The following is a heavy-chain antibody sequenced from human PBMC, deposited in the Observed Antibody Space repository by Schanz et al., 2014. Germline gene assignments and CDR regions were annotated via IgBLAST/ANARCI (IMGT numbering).Heavy chain of an antibody. CDR2: ISRDGTTS. Sequence: EVQLLESGGGLVQPGGSLRLSYAASGFTFSSYAMSWVRQAPGKGLEWLSYISRDGTTSYYADSVKGRFTISRDNAKSSLFLQMNSLRAEDTAVYYCVREVGAAAGLAWGLDYWGRGTLVTVSS. CDR3: VREVGAAAGLAWGLDY. J-gene: IGHJ4*02. V-gene: IGHV3-48*04. CDR1: GFTFSSYA. D-gene: IGHD6-13*01.